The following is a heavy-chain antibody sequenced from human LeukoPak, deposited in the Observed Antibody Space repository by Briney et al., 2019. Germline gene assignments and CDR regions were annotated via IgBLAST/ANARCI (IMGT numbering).Heavy chain of an antibody. CDR2: ITIDGSIT. J-gene: IGHJ3*02. CDR3: ARALPSPLYSGSYADAFDS. CDR1: GFTFSTYW. Sequence: GGSLRLSCAASGFTFSTYWMHWVRQAPGKGLVWVSRITIDGSITSYADSVRGRFTISRDNAKNSLYLQMNSLRAEDTAVYYCARALPSPLYSGSYADAFDSWGQGTMVTVSS. V-gene: IGHV3-74*01. D-gene: IGHD1-26*01.